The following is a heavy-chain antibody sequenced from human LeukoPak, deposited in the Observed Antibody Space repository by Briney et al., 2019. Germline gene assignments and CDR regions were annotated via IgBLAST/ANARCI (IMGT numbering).Heavy chain of an antibody. J-gene: IGHJ4*02. V-gene: IGHV1-69*04. CDR2: IIPILNIA. Sequence: SVKVSCKASGGTFSSYGIIWVRQAPGQGLEWMGRIIPILNIADYAQKFQGRVTITTDESTSTAYMELSSLRSEDTAVYYCASSLTELGPPPYWGQGTLVTVSS. D-gene: IGHD7-27*01. CDR3: ASSLTELGPPPY. CDR1: GGTFSSYG.